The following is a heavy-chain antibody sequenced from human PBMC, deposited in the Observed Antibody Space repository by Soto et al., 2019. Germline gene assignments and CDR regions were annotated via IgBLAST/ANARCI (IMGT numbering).Heavy chain of an antibody. Sequence: GASVKVSGKASGYTFTSYDINWVRQATGQGLEWMGWMNPNSGNTGYAQKFQGRVTMTRNTSISTAYMELSSLRSEDTAVYYCARYQTPPGYYDFWSGYLRYYYYYYGMDVWGQGTTVTVSS. CDR1: GYTFTSYD. V-gene: IGHV1-8*01. CDR2: MNPNSGNT. CDR3: ARYQTPPGYYDFWSGYLRYYYYYYGMDV. J-gene: IGHJ6*02. D-gene: IGHD3-3*01.